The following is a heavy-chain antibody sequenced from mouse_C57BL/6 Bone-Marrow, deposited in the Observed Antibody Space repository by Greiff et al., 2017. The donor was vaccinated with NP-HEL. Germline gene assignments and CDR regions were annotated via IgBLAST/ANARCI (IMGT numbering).Heavy chain of an antibody. CDR1: GFTFSSYG. D-gene: IGHD1-1*01. CDR2: ISSGGSYT. J-gene: IGHJ3*01. CDR3: TITTVARGFAY. Sequence: EVQLVESGGDLVKPGGSLKLSCAASGFTFSSYGMSWVRQTPDKRLEWVATISSGGSYTYYPDSVKGRFTISRDNAKNTLYLQMSSLKSEDTAMYDCTITTVARGFAYWGQGTLVTVSA. V-gene: IGHV5-6*01.